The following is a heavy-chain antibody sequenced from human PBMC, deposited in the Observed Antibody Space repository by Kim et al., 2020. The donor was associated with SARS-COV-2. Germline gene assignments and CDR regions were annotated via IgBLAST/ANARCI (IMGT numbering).Heavy chain of an antibody. CDR3: VKDTEVQLWLIGIFDY. J-gene: IGHJ4*02. Sequence: GGSLRLSCSASGFTFSSYAMHWVRQAPGKGLEYVSAISSNGGSTYYADSVKGRFTISRDNSKNTLYLQMSSLRAEDTAVYYWVKDTEVQLWLIGIFDYWGQGTLVTVSS. D-gene: IGHD5-18*01. V-gene: IGHV3-64D*09. CDR2: ISSNGGST. CDR1: GFTFSSYA.